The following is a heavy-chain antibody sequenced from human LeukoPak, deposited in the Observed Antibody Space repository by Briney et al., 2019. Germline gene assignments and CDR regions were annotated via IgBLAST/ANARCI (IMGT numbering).Heavy chain of an antibody. J-gene: IGHJ4*02. CDR3: ARTYYYGSGSYSDY. D-gene: IGHD3-10*01. CDR1: GYIFTSYW. V-gene: IGHV5-51*01. CDR2: IYPGDSDT. Sequence: PGESLQISCQGSGYIFTSYWIGWVRQLPGKGLEWMGIIYPGDSDTRYSPSFQGQVTISADKSISTAYLQWSSLKASDTAMYYCARTYYYGSGSYSDYWGQGTLVTVSS.